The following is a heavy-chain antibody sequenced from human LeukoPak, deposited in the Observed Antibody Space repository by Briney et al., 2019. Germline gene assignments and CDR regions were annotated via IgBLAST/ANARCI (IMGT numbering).Heavy chain of an antibody. D-gene: IGHD4-17*01. V-gene: IGHV4-59*08. Sequence: SETLSLTCTVSGDSITNSYWNWIRQPPGRGLEWIGRISYGGSTNYNPSLKSRVIISRDTSKNQFSLEQTSVTAADTAIYYCAKRIIEARENGDSNWLDPWGQGTLVTVSS. CDR3: AKRIIEARENGDSNWLDP. CDR1: GDSITNSY. J-gene: IGHJ5*01. CDR2: ISYGGST.